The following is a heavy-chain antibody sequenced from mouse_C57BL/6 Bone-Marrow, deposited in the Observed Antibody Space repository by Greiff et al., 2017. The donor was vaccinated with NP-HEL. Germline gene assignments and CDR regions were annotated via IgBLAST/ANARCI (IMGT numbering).Heavy chain of an antibody. Sequence: EVKVVESGGGLVKPGGSLKLSCAASGFTFSSYAMSWVRQTPEKRLEWVATISDGGSYTYYPDNVKGRFTISRDNAKNNLYLQMSHLKSEDTAMYYCAKDGTLLAWFAYWGQGTLVTVSA. CDR3: AKDGTLLAWFAY. CDR1: GFTFSSYA. J-gene: IGHJ3*01. V-gene: IGHV5-4*01. D-gene: IGHD1-1*01. CDR2: ISDGGSYT.